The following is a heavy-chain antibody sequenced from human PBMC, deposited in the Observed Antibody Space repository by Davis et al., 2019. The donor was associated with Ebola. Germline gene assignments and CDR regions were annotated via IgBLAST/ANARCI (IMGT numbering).Heavy chain of an antibody. Sequence: MPGGSLRLSCAVYGGSFSGYYWSWIRQPPGKGLEWIGEINHSGSTNYNPSLKSRVTISVDTSKNQFSLKLSSVTAADTAVYYCAIFGVVIDYWGQGTLVTVSS. V-gene: IGHV4-34*01. D-gene: IGHD3-3*02. J-gene: IGHJ4*02. CDR1: GGSFSGYY. CDR3: AIFGVVIDY. CDR2: INHSGST.